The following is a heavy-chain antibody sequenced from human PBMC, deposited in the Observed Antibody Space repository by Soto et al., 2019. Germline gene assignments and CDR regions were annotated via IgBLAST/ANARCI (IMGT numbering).Heavy chain of an antibody. D-gene: IGHD6-13*01. CDR2: IIPIFGRT. CDR1: GGPFSSYT. CDR3: VRASIAASGFDS. V-gene: IGHV1-69*12. J-gene: IGHJ4*02. Sequence: QVQLVQSGAEVKKPGSSVKVSCKVSGGPFSSYTISWVRQAPGQGPEWMGEIIPIFGRTNYVQNFQGRVTIAADESTNTAYMELSSLTYDDTAVYYCVRASIAASGFDSWGQGTLVTVS.